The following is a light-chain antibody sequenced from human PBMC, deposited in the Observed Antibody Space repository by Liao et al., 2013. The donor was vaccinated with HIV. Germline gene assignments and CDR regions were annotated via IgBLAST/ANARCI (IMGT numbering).Light chain of an antibody. CDR1: ELGYKY. V-gene: IGLV3-1*01. J-gene: IGLJ2*01. CDR2: QDR. CDR3: QTWDSSNMI. Sequence: SDELTQPSSVSVSPGQTASITCSGDELGYKYACWYQQKPGQSPVLVIYQDRKRPSGIPERFSGSQSGNTATLTISGTQTLDEADYYCQTWDSSNMIFGGGTEADRP.